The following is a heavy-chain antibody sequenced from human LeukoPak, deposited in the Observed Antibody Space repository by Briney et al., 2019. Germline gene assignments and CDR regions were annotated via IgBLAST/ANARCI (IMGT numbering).Heavy chain of an antibody. CDR1: GGSISSYY. V-gene: IGHV4-59*01. D-gene: IGHD3-22*01. J-gene: IGHJ2*01. CDR3: ARRDSPFDL. Sequence: SETLSLTCTVAGGSISSYYWSWIRQPPGKGLEWIGYIYYSGSTNYNPSLKSRVTISVDTSKKQFSLKVRSVTAADTAVYYCARRDSPFDLWGRGTLVTVS. CDR2: IYYSGST.